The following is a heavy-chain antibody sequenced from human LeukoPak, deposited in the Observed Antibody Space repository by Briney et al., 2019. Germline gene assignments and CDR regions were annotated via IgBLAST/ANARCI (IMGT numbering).Heavy chain of an antibody. CDR3: VREVYDYVWGSYLDYFDY. V-gene: IGHV4-61*02. D-gene: IGHD3-16*01. Sequence: PSQTLSLTCTVSGGSISSGSYYWSWIRQPAGKGLEWIGRIYTSGSTNYNPSLKSRVTISVDTSKNQFSLKLSSVTAADTAVYYCVREVYDYVWGSYLDYFDYWGQGTLVTVSS. J-gene: IGHJ4*02. CDR2: IYTSGST. CDR1: GGSISSGSYY.